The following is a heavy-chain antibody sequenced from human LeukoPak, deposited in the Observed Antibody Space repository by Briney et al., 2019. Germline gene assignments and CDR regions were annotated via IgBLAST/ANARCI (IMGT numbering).Heavy chain of an antibody. V-gene: IGHV3-23*01. J-gene: IGHJ4*02. CDR1: GFTFSSYA. Sequence: GGSLRLSCAASGFTFSSYAMSWVRQAPGKGQEWVSAISGSGGSTYYADSVKGRFTISRDNSKNTLYLQMNSLRAEDTAVYYCDIVVAASLGGGRDYWGQGTLVTVSS. D-gene: IGHD2-15*01. CDR3: DIVVAASLGGGRDY. CDR2: ISGSGGST.